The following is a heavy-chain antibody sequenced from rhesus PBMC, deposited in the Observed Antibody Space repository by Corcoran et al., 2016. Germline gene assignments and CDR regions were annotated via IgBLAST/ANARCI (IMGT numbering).Heavy chain of an antibody. CDR3: ARASAPSTRFDY. J-gene: IGHJ4*01. V-gene: IGHV3-37*01. D-gene: IGHD1-44*01. Sequence: EVQLVESGGGLVQPGGSLRLSCVASGFTFSDYGMAGVRQATGKGLEWFSSISHPSGSNTYYLDPVTGRFTISSNNAKNPLYLQINSLRAEDTAVYYGARASAPSTRFDYWGQGVRVTFSS. CDR1: GFTFSDYG. CDR2: ISHPSGSNT.